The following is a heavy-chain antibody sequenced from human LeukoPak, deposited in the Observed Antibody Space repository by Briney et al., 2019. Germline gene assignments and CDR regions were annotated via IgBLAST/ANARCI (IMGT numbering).Heavy chain of an antibody. D-gene: IGHD5-18*01. CDR1: GFTCSSYG. CDR3: AKDPPTVMANAFHI. Sequence: GGSLRLSCAASGFTCSSYGMSWVPQAPGKGLEWVSSISGSGGTTYYADSVKGRFTISRDNSKNTLYLQMNSLRADDTAVYSCAKDPPTVMANAFHIWGQGTMVTVS. V-gene: IGHV3-23*01. J-gene: IGHJ3*02. CDR2: ISGSGGTT.